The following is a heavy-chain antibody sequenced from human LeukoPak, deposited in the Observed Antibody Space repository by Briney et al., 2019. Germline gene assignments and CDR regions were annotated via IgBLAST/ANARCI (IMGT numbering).Heavy chain of an antibody. CDR3: ARDLWFGELLYLGGGYFDY. CDR2: ISSSSSYI. V-gene: IGHV3-21*01. CDR1: GFTFSSYS. J-gene: IGHJ4*02. Sequence: GGSLRLSCAASGFTFSSYSMNWVRQAPGKGLEWVSSISSSSSYIYYADSVKGRFTISRDNAKNSLYLQMNSLRAEDTAVYYCARDLWFGELLYLGGGYFDYWGQGTLVTVSS. D-gene: IGHD3-10*01.